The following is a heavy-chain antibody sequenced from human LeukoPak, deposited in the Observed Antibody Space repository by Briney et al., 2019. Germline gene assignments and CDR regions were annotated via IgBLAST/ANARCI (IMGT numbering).Heavy chain of an antibody. CDR2: IRYDGSNK. Sequence: GGSLRLSCAASGFTFSSYGMHWVRQAPGKGLEWVAFIRYDGSNKYYADSVKGRFTISRDNSKNTLYLQMNRLRAEDTAVYYCARDFSSSSTAYFQHWGQGTLVTVSS. V-gene: IGHV3-30*02. J-gene: IGHJ1*01. CDR1: GFTFSSYG. D-gene: IGHD6-6*01. CDR3: ARDFSSSSTAYFQH.